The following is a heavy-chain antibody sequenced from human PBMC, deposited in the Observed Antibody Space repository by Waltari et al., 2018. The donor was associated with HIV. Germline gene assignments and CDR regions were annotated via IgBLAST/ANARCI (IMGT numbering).Heavy chain of an antibody. CDR2: INPSGGST. D-gene: IGHD2-15*01. J-gene: IGHJ5*02. CDR1: GYTFTSYH. Sequence: QVQLVQSGAEVKKPGASVKVSCKASGYTFTSYHMHWVRQAPGQGLEWMGIINPSGGSTSYAQKFQGRVTMTRDTSTSTVYMELSSLRSEDTAVYYCARGSSIVVVVAATLARERFDPWGQGTLVTVSS. CDR3: ARGSSIVVVVAATLARERFDP. V-gene: IGHV1-46*03.